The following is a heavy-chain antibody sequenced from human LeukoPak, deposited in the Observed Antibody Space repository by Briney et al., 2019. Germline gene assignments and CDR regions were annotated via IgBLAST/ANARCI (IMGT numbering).Heavy chain of an antibody. V-gene: IGHV3-23*01. CDR1: GFTFSSYW. J-gene: IGHJ6*02. CDR2: ISGSGGST. Sequence: GGSLRLSCAASGFTFSSYWMSWVRQAPGKRLEWVSAISGSGGSTYYADSVKGRFTISRDNSKNTLYLQMNSLRAEDTAVYYCAKSSEYYDILTGYYPYYYGMDVWGQGTTVTVSS. CDR3: AKSSEYYDILTGYYPYYYGMDV. D-gene: IGHD3-9*01.